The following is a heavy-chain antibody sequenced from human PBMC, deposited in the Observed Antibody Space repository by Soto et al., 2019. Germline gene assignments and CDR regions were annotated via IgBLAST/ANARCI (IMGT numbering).Heavy chain of an antibody. CDR2: IKSKTDGGTT. Sequence: EVQLVESGGGLVKPGGSLRLSCAASGFTFSNAWMSWVRQAPGKGLEWVGRIKSKTDGGTTDYAAPVKGRFTISRDDSKNTLYLQMNRLKTEDTAVYYCTPDDRYCSSTSCFDWGQGTLVTVSS. V-gene: IGHV3-15*01. J-gene: IGHJ4*02. CDR1: GFTFSNAW. D-gene: IGHD2-2*01. CDR3: TPDDRYCSSTSCFD.